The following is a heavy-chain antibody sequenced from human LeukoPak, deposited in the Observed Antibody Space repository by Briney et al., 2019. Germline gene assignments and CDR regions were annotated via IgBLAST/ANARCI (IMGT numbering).Heavy chain of an antibody. CDR2: IKSKTDGGTT. Sequence: PGGSLRLSCAASGFTFSNAWMSWVRQAPGKGLEWVGRIKSKTDGGTTDYTAPVKGRFTISRDDSTNTLYLQMNSLRAEDTAVYYCAKDRGSHHLPLFDYWGQGTLVTVSS. CDR1: GFTFSNAW. CDR3: AKDRGSHHLPLFDY. D-gene: IGHD1-26*01. V-gene: IGHV3-15*01. J-gene: IGHJ4*02.